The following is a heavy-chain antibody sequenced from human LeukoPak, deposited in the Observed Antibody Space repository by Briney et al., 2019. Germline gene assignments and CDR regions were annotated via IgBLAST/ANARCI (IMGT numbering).Heavy chain of an antibody. Sequence: ASVKVSCKASGGTFSSYAISWVRQAPGQGLEWMGWILTNNGNAKYAQAFTGRFVFSLDTSVNTAYLQINRLTSEDTAVYYCARRGSRTYAFDNWGQGTLVTVSS. D-gene: IGHD2-2*01. CDR3: ARRGSRTYAFDN. V-gene: IGHV7-4-1*02. CDR2: ILTNNGNA. J-gene: IGHJ4*02. CDR1: GGTFSSYA.